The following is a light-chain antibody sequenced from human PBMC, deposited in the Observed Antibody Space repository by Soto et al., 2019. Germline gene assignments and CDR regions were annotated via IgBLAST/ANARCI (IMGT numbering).Light chain of an antibody. J-gene: IGLJ3*02. V-gene: IGLV2-14*01. CDR3: SSYTRSSTLVV. CDR2: EVS. CDR1: SSDIGYYNY. Sequence: QSALTKPASVSGSPGQWITISCTGTSSDIGYYNYVSWYQQDPGKAPKLIIYEVSNRPSGVSNRFSGSKSGNTASLTISGLQAEDEADYYCSSYTRSSTLVVFGGGTKLTVL.